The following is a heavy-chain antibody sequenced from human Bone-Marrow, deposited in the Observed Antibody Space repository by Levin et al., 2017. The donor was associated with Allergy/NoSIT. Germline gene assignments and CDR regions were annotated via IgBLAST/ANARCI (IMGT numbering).Heavy chain of an antibody. J-gene: IGHJ4*02. CDR2: ISSSSSYI. Sequence: GESLKISCAASGFTFSSYSMNWVRQAPGKGLEWVSSISSSSSYIYYADSVKGRFTISRDNAKNSLYLQMNSLRAEDTAVYYCARENTTGTTFIDYWGQGTLVTVSS. CDR1: GFTFSSYS. V-gene: IGHV3-21*01. CDR3: ARENTTGTTFIDY. D-gene: IGHD1-1*01.